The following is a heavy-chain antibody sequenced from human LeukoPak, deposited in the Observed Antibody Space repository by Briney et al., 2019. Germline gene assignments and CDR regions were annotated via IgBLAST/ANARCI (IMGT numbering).Heavy chain of an antibody. CDR1: GGYISSYY. V-gene: IGHV4-59*08. J-gene: IGHJ4*02. CDR3: ARSIAAAGIDY. CDR2: IYYSGST. D-gene: IGHD6-13*01. Sequence: SETLSLTCTVSGGYISSYYWSWIRQPPGKGLEWIGYIYYSGSTNYNPSLKSRVTISVDTSKNQFSLKLSSVTAADTAVYYCARSIAAAGIDYWGQGTLVTVSS.